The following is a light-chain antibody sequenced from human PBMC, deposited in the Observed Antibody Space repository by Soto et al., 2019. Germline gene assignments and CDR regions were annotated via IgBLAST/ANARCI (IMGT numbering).Light chain of an antibody. CDR3: QQYGSSPLLT. Sequence: EIVLTQSPGTLSLSPGGRATLSCRASQSVSSSYLAWDQQKPGQAPRLLIYGASSRATGIPDRFSGSGSGTDFTLTISRLEPADFAVYYCQQYGSSPLLTFGQGTRLEIK. CDR1: QSVSSSY. CDR2: GAS. J-gene: IGKJ5*01. V-gene: IGKV3-20*01.